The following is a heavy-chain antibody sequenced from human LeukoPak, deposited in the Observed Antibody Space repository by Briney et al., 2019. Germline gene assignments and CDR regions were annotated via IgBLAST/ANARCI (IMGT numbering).Heavy chain of an antibody. CDR3: ARGNYYNMDV. J-gene: IGHJ6*02. CDR1: AFTFNTFW. Sequence: GRSLRLSCAASAFTFNTFWMHWVRQAPGKGLVWVSRINGGGSSADYADSVKGRFTISRDNAKNTLYLQMNSLRAEDTAVYYCARGNYYNMDVWGQGTTVTVSS. CDR2: INGGGSSA. V-gene: IGHV3-74*01.